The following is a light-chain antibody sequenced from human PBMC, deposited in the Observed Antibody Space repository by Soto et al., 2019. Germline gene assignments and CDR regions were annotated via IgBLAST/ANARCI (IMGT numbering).Light chain of an antibody. V-gene: IGKV3-20*01. CDR2: GAS. J-gene: IGKJ1*01. CDR1: QSVSSSY. Sequence: EIVLTQSPGTLSLSPGERATLSCRASQSVSSSYLAWYQQKPGQAPRLLIYGASSRATGIPDRFSGSGFGTVFTFTISRLEPEDFAVYYCQQYGSSPRTFGQGTKGDIK. CDR3: QQYGSSPRT.